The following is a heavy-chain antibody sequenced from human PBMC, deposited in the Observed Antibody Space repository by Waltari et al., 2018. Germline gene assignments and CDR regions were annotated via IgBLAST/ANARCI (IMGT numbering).Heavy chain of an antibody. CDR2: LHYDANNK. Sequence: QVQLVESGGGVVQPGESLRLSCVASGFTFSSYGMHWVRQAPGKGLEWVAFLHYDANNKYYADSVKGRFTISRDTSNLYLQMSSLRAEDTAVYFCAKEVPGAGAFDIWGQGTRVTVSS. J-gene: IGHJ3*02. D-gene: IGHD6-19*01. CDR1: GFTFSSYG. CDR3: AKEVPGAGAFDI. V-gene: IGHV3-30*02.